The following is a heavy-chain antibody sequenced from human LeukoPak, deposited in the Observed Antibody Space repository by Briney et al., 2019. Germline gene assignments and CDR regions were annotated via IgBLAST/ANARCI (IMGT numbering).Heavy chain of an antibody. V-gene: IGHV3-48*04. CDR3: ARDRELGY. CDR2: IDLSGSTL. CDR1: GFTFSDYT. Sequence: GGSLRLSCAASGFTFSDYTMNWVRQAPGKGLEWVSYIDLSGSTLYYVDSVKGRFTISRDNAKNSLYLQMNSLRAEDTGVYYCARDRELGYWGQGTLVTVSS. D-gene: IGHD1-26*01. J-gene: IGHJ4*02.